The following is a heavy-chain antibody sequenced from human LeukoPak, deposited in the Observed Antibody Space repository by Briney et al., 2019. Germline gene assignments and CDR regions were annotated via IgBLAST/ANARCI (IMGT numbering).Heavy chain of an antibody. CDR2: MSAGGENT. Sequence: GASLRLSCVASGFIFSSYGMAWVRQAPGKGLEWVSTMSAGGENTHYADSVRGRFTISRDNSKDTLYLQMNSLRAEDTAVYYCTKDAGPTFDWFAPWGQGTRVTVSS. CDR1: GFIFSSYG. CDR3: TKDAGPTFDWFAP. V-gene: IGHV3-23*01. J-gene: IGHJ5*02.